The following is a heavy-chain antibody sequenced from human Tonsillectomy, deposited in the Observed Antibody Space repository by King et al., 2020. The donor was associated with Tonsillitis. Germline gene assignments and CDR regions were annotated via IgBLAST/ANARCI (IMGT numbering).Heavy chain of an antibody. D-gene: IGHD3-22*01. CDR2: ISSSSSYI. CDR3: ASDPGYYDSGNDAFDI. V-gene: IGHV3-21*01. CDR1: GFTFSSYS. Sequence: QLVQSGGGLVKPGGSLRLSCAASGFTFSSYSMNWVRQAPGKGLEWVSSISSSSSYIYYADSVKGRFTISRDNAKNSLYLQMNSLRAEDTAVYYCASDPGYYDSGNDAFDIWGQGTMVTVSS. J-gene: IGHJ3*02.